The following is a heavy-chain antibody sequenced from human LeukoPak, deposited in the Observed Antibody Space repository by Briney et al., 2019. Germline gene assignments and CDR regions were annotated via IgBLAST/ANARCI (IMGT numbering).Heavy chain of an antibody. D-gene: IGHD4-17*01. CDR2: IWYDGSNK. V-gene: IGHV3-33*01. CDR1: GFTFSSYG. Sequence: GGSLRLSCAASGFTFSSYGMHWVRHAPGKGLEWVAVIWYDGSNKYYADSVKGRFTISRDNSKNTLYLQMNSLRAEDTAVYYCASGVADYGDYVWYYFDYWGQGTLVTVSS. CDR3: ASGVADYGDYVWYYFDY. J-gene: IGHJ4*02.